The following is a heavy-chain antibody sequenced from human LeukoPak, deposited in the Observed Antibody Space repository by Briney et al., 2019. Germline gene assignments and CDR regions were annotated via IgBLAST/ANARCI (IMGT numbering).Heavy chain of an antibody. CDR3: ARAGGYRGYMDV. Sequence: SETLSLTCTVSGGSISSYYWSWIRQPPGKGLEWIGYIYYSGSTNYNPSLKSRVTISVGTPKNQLSLKLSSVTAADTAVYYCARAGGYRGYMDVWGKGTTVTISS. CDR1: GGSISSYY. CDR2: IYYSGST. J-gene: IGHJ6*03. V-gene: IGHV4-59*01. D-gene: IGHD1-1*01.